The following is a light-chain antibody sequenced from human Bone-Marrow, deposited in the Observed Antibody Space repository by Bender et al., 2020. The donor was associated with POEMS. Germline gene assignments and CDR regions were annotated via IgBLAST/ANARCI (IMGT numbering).Light chain of an antibody. V-gene: IGLV3-21*01. J-gene: IGLJ2*01. CDR2: DDN. CDR1: NIVIRS. Sequence: SYVLTQPPSVSVAPGKTAKITCGGDNIVIRSVHWYRQKPGQSPMLVIYDDNKRPSGVPDRFSGSKSGNTASLTISGLQVEDESDYYCCSYAGSYTFVVFGGGTKLTVL. CDR3: CSYAGSYTFVV.